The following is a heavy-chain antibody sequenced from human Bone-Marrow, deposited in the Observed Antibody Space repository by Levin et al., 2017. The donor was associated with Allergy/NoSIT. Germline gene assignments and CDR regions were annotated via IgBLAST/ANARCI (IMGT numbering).Heavy chain of an antibody. CDR3: AKSGDYRDDVGRWFDP. J-gene: IGHJ5*02. Sequence: GGSLKLSCAASGFSFSTYAMNWFRQAPGKGLEWVSGISGSGSHTYYADSVKGRFTISRDNSRKTLFLQMTSLRVEDTAVYYCAKSGDYRDDVGRWFDPWGQGTQVTVSS. CDR1: GFSFSTYA. CDR2: ISGSGSHT. V-gene: IGHV3-23*01. D-gene: IGHD3-22*01.